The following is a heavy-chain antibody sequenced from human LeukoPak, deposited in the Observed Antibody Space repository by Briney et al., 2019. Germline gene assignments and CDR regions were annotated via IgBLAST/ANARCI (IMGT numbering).Heavy chain of an antibody. J-gene: IGHJ5*02. V-gene: IGHV3-11*01. CDR3: GRSQNYNDSSGYSS. Sequence: GGSLRLSCAASGFTFSDYYMSWIRQAPGKGLEWVSYISSSGSTIYYADSVKGRFTISRDNAKNSLYLQMNGLRAEDTAVYYCGRSQNYNDSSGYSSWGQGTLVTVSS. CDR1: GFTFSDYY. CDR2: ISSSGSTI. D-gene: IGHD3-22*01.